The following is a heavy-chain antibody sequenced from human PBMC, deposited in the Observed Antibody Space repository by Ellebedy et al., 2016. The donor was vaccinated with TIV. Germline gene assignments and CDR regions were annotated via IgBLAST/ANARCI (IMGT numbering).Heavy chain of an antibody. CDR2: IDSGGKT. V-gene: IGHV3-66*01. D-gene: IGHD3-10*01. CDR1: RFTVSSNF. CDR3: AAWLRFGDLVPFDP. Sequence: GESLKISCEGFRFTVSSNFMTWVRQAPGKGLEWVSGIDSGGKTFYADSVKGRFTISRGNSKNTVFLQMNSLRPEDTAVYYCAAWLRFGDLVPFDPWGQGTLVTVSS. J-gene: IGHJ5*02.